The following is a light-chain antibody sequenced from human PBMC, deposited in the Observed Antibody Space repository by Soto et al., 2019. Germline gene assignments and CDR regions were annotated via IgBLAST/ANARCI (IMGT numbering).Light chain of an antibody. J-gene: IGKJ5*01. CDR3: QQSHSTPPIT. CDR2: AAS. Sequence: DIRMNQSPSSLSTSKRDRVTIHCRASQSISDYLNWYQQRPGEAPKLLIYAASRLHSGVPSRFSGSGSGTDFTLTISSLQPEDFATYYCQQSHSTPPITFCQGTLLEI. V-gene: IGKV1-39*01. CDR1: QSISDY.